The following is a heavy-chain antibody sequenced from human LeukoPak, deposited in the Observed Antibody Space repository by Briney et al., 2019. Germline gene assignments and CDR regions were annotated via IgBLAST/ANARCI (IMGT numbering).Heavy chain of an antibody. Sequence: PSETLSLTCTVSGGSISSSSYYWGWIRQPPGKGLEWIGSIYYSGSTYYNPSLKSRVTISVDTSKNQFSLKLSSATAADTAVYYCARYYYDSSGIDYWGQGTLVTVSS. D-gene: IGHD3-22*01. CDR1: GGSISSSSYY. V-gene: IGHV4-39*01. CDR3: ARYYYDSSGIDY. CDR2: IYYSGST. J-gene: IGHJ4*02.